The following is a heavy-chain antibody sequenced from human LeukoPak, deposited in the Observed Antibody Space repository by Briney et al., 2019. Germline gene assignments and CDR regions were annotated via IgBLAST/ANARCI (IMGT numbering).Heavy chain of an antibody. CDR2: IYYSGST. D-gene: IGHD2-15*01. J-gene: IGHJ3*02. Sequence: PSETLSLTCTVSGGSISSGSHYWGWIRQPPGKGLEWIGNIYYSGSTYYNPSLKSRVTISVDTSKNQFSLKLSSVTAAYTAVYFCARRWAFDIWRQGPMVTVSS. CDR3: ARRWAFDI. CDR1: GGSISSGSHY. V-gene: IGHV4-39*01.